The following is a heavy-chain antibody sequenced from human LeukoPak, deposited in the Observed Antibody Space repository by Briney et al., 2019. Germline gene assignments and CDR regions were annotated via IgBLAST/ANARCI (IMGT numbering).Heavy chain of an antibody. V-gene: IGHV3-66*01. Sequence: GSLRLSCAASGFTVSSNYMSWVRQAPGKGLEWVSVIYSGGSTYYADSVKGRFTISRDNSKNTLYLQMNSLRAEDTAVYYCAREPQGTYYYYGMDVWGQGTTVTVSS. CDR1: GFTVSSNY. D-gene: IGHD1-1*01. CDR2: IYSGGST. J-gene: IGHJ6*02. CDR3: AREPQGTYYYYGMDV.